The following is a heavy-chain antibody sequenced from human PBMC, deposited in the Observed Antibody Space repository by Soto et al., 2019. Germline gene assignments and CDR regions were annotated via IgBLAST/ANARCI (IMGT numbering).Heavy chain of an antibody. CDR3: AKDHLMTTVTTVCY. J-gene: IGHJ4*02. D-gene: IGHD4-17*01. V-gene: IGHV3-30*18. Sequence: QVQLVESGGGVVQPGRSLRLSCAASGFTFSNYGMHWVRQAPGKGLEWVAVISYDERNKYYADSVKGRFTISRDNSKNTLYLQMNSLRAEDTAVYYCAKDHLMTTVTTVCYWGQGTLVTVSS. CDR2: ISYDERNK. CDR1: GFTFSNYG.